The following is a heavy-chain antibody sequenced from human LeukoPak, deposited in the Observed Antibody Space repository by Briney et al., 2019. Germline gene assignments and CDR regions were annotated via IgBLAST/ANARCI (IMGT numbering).Heavy chain of an antibody. V-gene: IGHV5-10-1*01. CDR1: GYRFSSYW. CDR3: ARDGGGVSSWVSH. D-gene: IGHD2-8*02. J-gene: IGHJ4*02. CDR2: FDPGDSFT. Sequence: PGEPLRFSCKGSGYRFSSYWISGARQLPGKGLEWMGRFDPGDSFTKYRPSLEGRVTISADKSLSTVYLQWSSLKASDTAIYYCARDGGGVSSWVSHWGQGTLVTVSS.